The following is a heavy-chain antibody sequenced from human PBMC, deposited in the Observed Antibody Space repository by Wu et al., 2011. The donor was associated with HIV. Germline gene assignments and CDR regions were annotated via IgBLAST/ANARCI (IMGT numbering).Heavy chain of an antibody. Sequence: QVQLVQSGAEVKKPGASVKVSCKASGYTFTGYYMHWVRQAPGQGLEWTGWINPNSGGTNYAQKFQGRVTMTRDTSISTAYMELSRLRSDDTAVYYCARGGAWFGGVIVHDGGFDYWGHGNPGHRLL. CDR1: GYTFTGYY. CDR2: INPNSGGT. V-gene: IGHV1-2*02. CDR3: ARGGAWFGGVIVHDGGFDY. J-gene: IGHJ4*02. D-gene: IGHD3-16*02.